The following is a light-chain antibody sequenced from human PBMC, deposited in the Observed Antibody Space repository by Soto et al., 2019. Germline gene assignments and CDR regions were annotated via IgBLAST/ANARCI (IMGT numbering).Light chain of an antibody. CDR2: GAS. J-gene: IGKJ1*01. CDR3: QQYSNPPWT. V-gene: IGKV3-15*01. CDR1: QSVNYK. Sequence: EVVMTQSPGTLSVSPVERVTLSCMASQSVNYKLVWYQRKPGQAPRLLVYGASTRATGIPARFSGSGSGTDFTLSISSLQAEDVAVYFCQQYSNPPWTFGQGTKVDIK.